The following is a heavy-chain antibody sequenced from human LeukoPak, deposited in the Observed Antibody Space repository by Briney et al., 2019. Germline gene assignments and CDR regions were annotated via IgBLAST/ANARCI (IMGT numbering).Heavy chain of an antibody. J-gene: IGHJ4*02. CDR3: VRLPHAMSPFDY. Sequence: KTSETLSLTCTVSGGSISNYYWNWIRQPAGRGLEWIGRIYSSGSTNYNSSLKSRVTMSVDTSKNQFSLKLNSVTAADTAVYYCVRLPHAMSPFDYWGQGTLVTVSS. D-gene: IGHD2-15*01. CDR2: IYSSGST. CDR1: GGSISNYY. V-gene: IGHV4-4*07.